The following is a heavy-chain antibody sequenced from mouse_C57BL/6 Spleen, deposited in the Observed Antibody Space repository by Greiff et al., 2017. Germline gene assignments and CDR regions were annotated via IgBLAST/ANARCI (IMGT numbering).Heavy chain of an antibody. CDR1: GYAFTNYL. Sequence: VQLQESGAELVRPGTSVKVSCKASGYAFTNYLIEWVKQRPGQGLEWIGVINPGSGGTNYNEKFKGKATLTADKSSSTAYMQLSSLTSEDSAVYCCARGTTVVGYYAMDYWGQGTSVTVSS. J-gene: IGHJ4*01. D-gene: IGHD1-1*01. V-gene: IGHV1-54*01. CDR3: ARGTTVVGYYAMDY. CDR2: INPGSGGT.